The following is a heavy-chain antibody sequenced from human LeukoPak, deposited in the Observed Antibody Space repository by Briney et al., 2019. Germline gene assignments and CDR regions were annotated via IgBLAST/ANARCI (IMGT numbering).Heavy chain of an antibody. J-gene: IGHJ4*02. CDR1: GXTFSIYE. Sequence: GGSLRLSWAASGXTFSIYEMIWVRQAPGKGLEWVSYITSSSSTIYYADSVKGRFTISRDNAKNSLFLQMNSLRADDTAVYYCARYFDYWGQGTLVTVSS. V-gene: IGHV3-48*03. CDR2: ITSSSSTI. CDR3: ARYFDY.